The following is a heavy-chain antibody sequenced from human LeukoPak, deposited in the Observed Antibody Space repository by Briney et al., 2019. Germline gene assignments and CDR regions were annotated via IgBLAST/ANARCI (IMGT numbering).Heavy chain of an antibody. Sequence: GESLKISCKGSGYNFPTSWIGWVRQMPGKGLEGMGIIYPGDSDTRYSPSFEGQVTISADKSISTAYLQWSGLKASDTAIYYCARLYGRYFDYWGQGTLVTVSS. V-gene: IGHV5-51*01. CDR2: IYPGDSDT. CDR1: GYNFPTSW. D-gene: IGHD3-10*01. CDR3: ARLYGRYFDY. J-gene: IGHJ4*02.